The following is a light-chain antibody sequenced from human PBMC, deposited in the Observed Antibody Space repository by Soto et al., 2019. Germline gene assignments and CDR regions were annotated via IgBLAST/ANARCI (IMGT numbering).Light chain of an antibody. V-gene: IGKV1-6*01. Sequence: AIPMTQSPSSLSASVGDRVTITCRASQGIRKDLGWYQQRPGEAPKLLIYAASSLQSGVPSRFSGSGSGTDFTLTISSLQPEDFATYFCLQDYNYPYTFGQGTKLEIK. CDR3: LQDYNYPYT. CDR2: AAS. J-gene: IGKJ2*01. CDR1: QGIRKD.